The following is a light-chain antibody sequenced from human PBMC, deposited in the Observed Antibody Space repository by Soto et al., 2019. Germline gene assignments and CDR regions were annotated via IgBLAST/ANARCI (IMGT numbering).Light chain of an antibody. J-gene: IGKJ5*01. V-gene: IGKV2-24*01. Sequence: DLVMTQSTLSLPVTLGQPASISCSSGQILVFSDGNTYLNWLQQRPGQPPRLLIYKISNLFSGVPDRFSGSGAGTDFTLKISRVEGEDVGVYYCMQATQFPITFGQGTRLEIK. CDR2: KIS. CDR1: QILVFSDGNTY. CDR3: MQATQFPIT.